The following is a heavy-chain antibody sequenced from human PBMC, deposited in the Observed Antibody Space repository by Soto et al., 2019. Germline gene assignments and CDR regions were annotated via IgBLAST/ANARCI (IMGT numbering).Heavy chain of an antibody. D-gene: IGHD3-22*01. V-gene: IGHV3-33*01. CDR1: GFTFSSYG. J-gene: IGHJ4*02. CDR2: IWYDGSNK. Sequence: GSLRLSCAASGFTFSSYGMHWVRQAPGKGLEWVAVIWYDGSNKYYADSVKGRFTISRDNSKNTLYLQMNSLRAEDTAVYYCARDSTYYHDSSGYNSLWYWGQGTLVTVSS. CDR3: ARDSTYYHDSSGYNSLWY.